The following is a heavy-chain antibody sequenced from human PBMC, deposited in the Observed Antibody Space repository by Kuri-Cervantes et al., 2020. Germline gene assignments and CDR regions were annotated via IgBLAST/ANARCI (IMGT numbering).Heavy chain of an antibody. J-gene: IGHJ1*01. CDR3: ARGRGYSGYDPYFQH. V-gene: IGHV3-9*01. CDR2: ISWNSGNI. D-gene: IGHD5-12*01. CDR1: GFTFDDYA. Sequence: SLKISCAASGFTFDDYAMHWVRQAPGKGLEWVSGISWNSGNIGYADSVKGRFTISRDNAKNTLYLQMNSLRAEDTAVYYCARGRGYSGYDPYFQHWGQGTLVTVSS.